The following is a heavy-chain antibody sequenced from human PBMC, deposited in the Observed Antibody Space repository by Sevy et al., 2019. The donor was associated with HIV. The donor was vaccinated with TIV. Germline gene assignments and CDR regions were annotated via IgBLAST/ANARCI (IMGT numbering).Heavy chain of an antibody. V-gene: IGHV2-5*02. CDR2: IYWDDDE. CDR3: APFTMVRGAIGWFDP. Sequence: SGPTLVNPTQTLTLTCTFSGFSLSTTGVGVGWIRQPPGKALEWLALIYWDDDERYRQSLKSRLTISKDTSKNQVVLTMTNMDPMDTATFYCAPFTMVRGAIGWFDPWGQGTLVTVSS. CDR1: GFSLSTTGVG. J-gene: IGHJ5*02. D-gene: IGHD3-10*01.